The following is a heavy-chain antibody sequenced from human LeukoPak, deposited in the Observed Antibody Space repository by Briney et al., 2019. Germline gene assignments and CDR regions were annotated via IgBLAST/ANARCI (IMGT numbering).Heavy chain of an antibody. V-gene: IGHV3-30-3*01. CDR1: GFTFSSYA. J-gene: IGHJ5*02. CDR3: AKDYYYGSRSAIWFDP. CDR2: ISYDGSNK. Sequence: GGSLRLSCAASGFTFSSYAMHWVRQAPGKGLEWVAVISYDGSNKYYADSVKGRFTISRDNSKNTLYLQMNSLRAEDTAVYYCAKDYYYGSRSAIWFDPWGQGTLVTVSS. D-gene: IGHD3-10*01.